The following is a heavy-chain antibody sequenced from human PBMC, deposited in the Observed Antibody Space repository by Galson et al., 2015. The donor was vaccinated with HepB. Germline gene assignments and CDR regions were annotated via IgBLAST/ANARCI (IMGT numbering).Heavy chain of an antibody. CDR3: ATVYSPGEQWLVRHTFDAFDI. CDR2: FDPEDGET. J-gene: IGHJ3*02. D-gene: IGHD6-19*01. V-gene: IGHV1-24*01. Sequence: SVKVSCKVSGYTLTELSMHWVRQAPGKGLEWMGGFDPEDGETIYAQKFQGRVTMTEDTSTDTAYMELSSLRSEDTAVYYCATVYSPGEQWLVRHTFDAFDIWGQGTMVTVSS. CDR1: GYTLTELS.